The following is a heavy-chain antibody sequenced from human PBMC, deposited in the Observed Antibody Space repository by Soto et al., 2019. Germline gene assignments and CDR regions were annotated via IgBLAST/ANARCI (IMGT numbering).Heavy chain of an antibody. CDR2: IYYSGST. J-gene: IGHJ6*02. CDR1: GASMSSGGYY. Sequence: SETLSLTCTVSGASMSSGGYYWTWIRQSPGKGLEWIGYIYYSGSTNYNTSLKSRVTISLDTSKNQFSLNLNTVTAADTAVFYRAREGGNNWNGYYYYYGMDVWGQGTTVTVSS. D-gene: IGHD1-1*01. CDR3: AREGGNNWNGYYYYYGMDV. V-gene: IGHV4-31*03.